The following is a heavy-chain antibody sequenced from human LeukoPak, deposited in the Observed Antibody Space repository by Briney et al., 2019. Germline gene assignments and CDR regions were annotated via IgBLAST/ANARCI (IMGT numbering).Heavy chain of an antibody. CDR3: ARQLGYCSDGTCYFDH. J-gene: IGHJ4*02. Sequence: GGSLRLSCAASGFTFSSYVMSRVRQAPGKGLEFVSALSSGGGPHYADSVKGRFIISRENSGNTLYLQMNSLRGEDSATYYCARQLGYCSDGTCYFDHWGQGTLATVSS. CDR2: LSSGGGP. V-gene: IGHV3-23*01. CDR1: GFTFSSYV. D-gene: IGHD2-15*01.